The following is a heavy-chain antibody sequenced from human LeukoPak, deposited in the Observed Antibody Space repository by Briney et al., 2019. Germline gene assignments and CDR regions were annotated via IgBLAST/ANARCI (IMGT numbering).Heavy chain of an antibody. CDR1: GGSISIYY. J-gene: IGHJ5*02. Sequence: PSETLSLTCTVSGGSISIYYWSWIRQPAGKGLEWIGRIYTSGSTNYNPSLKSRVTMSVDTSKNQFSLKLSSVTAADTAVYYCARDGRGGDFWSGYYPGWFDPWGQGTLVTVSS. D-gene: IGHD3-3*01. CDR2: IYTSGST. V-gene: IGHV4-4*07. CDR3: ARDGRGGDFWSGYYPGWFDP.